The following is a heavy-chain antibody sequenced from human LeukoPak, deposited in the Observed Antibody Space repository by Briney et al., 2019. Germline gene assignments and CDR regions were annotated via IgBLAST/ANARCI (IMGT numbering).Heavy chain of an antibody. CDR3: AELGITMIGGV. CDR2: ISSSGSTI. D-gene: IGHD3-10*02. Sequence: GGSLRLSCAASGFTFSSYEMNWVRQAAGKGLEWVSYISSSGSTIYYADSVKGRFTISRDNAKNSLYLQMNSLRAEDTAVYYCAELGITMIGGVWGKGTTVTISS. CDR1: GFTFSSYE. J-gene: IGHJ6*04. V-gene: IGHV3-48*03.